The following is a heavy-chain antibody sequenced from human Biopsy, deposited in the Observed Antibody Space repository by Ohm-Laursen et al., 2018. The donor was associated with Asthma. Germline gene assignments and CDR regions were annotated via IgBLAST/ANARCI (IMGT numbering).Heavy chain of an antibody. Sequence: GTLSLTCIVSGGSMSSSSYYWGWIRQAPGKGLEWMGSISYTGSAYHNPSLKSRVTISVDTSKNHFSLKLSSVTAADTAVYYCARHWDWGSFFDYWGQGTPVTVSS. CDR2: ISYTGSA. CDR1: GGSMSSSSYY. V-gene: IGHV4-39*01. J-gene: IGHJ4*02. CDR3: ARHWDWGSFFDY. D-gene: IGHD7-27*01.